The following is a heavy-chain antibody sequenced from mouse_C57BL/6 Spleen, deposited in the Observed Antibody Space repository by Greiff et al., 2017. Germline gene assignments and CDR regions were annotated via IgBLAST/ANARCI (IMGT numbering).Heavy chain of an antibody. CDR3: TRWLLYYFDY. CDR1: GFNIKDDY. J-gene: IGHJ2*01. D-gene: IGHD2-3*01. Sequence: EVQLQQSGAELVRPGASVTLSCTASGFNIKDDYMHWVKQRPEQGLEWIGWIDPENGDTEYASKFQGKATITADTSSNTAYLQLSSLTSEDTAVYYCTRWLLYYFDYWDQGTTLTVSS. CDR2: IDPENGDT. V-gene: IGHV14-4*01.